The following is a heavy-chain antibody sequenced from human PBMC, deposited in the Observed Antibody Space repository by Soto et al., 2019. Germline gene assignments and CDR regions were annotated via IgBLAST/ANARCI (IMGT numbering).Heavy chain of an antibody. CDR2: ISAYSGNT. D-gene: IGHD6-19*01. V-gene: IGHV1-18*01. Sequence: GASVKVSCKASGGTFSSYTISWVRQAPGQGLEWMGWISAYSGNTNYAQKLQGRVTMTTDTSTTTAYMELRSLRSDDTAVYYCARDGCAMADSLFDYWGQGTLVTVPS. CDR3: ARDGCAMADSLFDY. CDR1: GGTFSSYT. J-gene: IGHJ4*02.